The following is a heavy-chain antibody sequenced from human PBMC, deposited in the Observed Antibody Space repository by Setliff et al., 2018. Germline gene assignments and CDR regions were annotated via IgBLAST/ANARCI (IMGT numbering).Heavy chain of an antibody. Sequence: SETLSLTCGASGGSFSDYYWSWIRQTPGKGLEWIGEINHSGSTKCNPSLKSRVTLSVDTPKNQFSLELTSVTAADAAVYYCARHDARGYYYYMDVWGEGTTVTVSS. CDR1: GGSFSDYY. J-gene: IGHJ6*03. V-gene: IGHV4-34*01. CDR2: INHSGST. CDR3: ARHDARGYYYYMDV. D-gene: IGHD3-10*01.